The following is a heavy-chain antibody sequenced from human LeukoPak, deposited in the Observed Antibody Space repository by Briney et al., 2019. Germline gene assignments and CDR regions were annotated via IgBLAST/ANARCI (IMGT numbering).Heavy chain of an antibody. CDR3: ATEYVRTHYFDW. J-gene: IGHJ4*02. CDR2: ITSTGTTT. D-gene: IGHD3-16*01. CDR1: GYTLNTYH. V-gene: IGHV1-46*02. Sequence: ASVKVSCKASGYTLNTYHMHWVRQAPGQGLEWMGIITSTGTTTICAQKFQGRVTMTRDTSTRTVYMDLSSLRSDDTAVYYCATEYVRTHYFDWWGQGTLVTVAS.